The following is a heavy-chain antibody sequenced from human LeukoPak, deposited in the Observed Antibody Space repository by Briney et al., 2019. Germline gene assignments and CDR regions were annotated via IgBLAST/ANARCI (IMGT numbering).Heavy chain of an antibody. J-gene: IGHJ3*01. CDR2: ISGSRGST. CDR1: GFTFSSYA. V-gene: IGHV3-23*01. CDR3: AKDKGVGPGGFDV. D-gene: IGHD2-15*01. Sequence: GGSLRLSCAASGFTFSSYAMSWVRQAPGKGLEWVSTISGSRGSTYYANSVKGRFTISRDNSKNTLYLFLNSLRVEDTAIYYCAKDKGVGPGGFDVWGQGTMVIVSS.